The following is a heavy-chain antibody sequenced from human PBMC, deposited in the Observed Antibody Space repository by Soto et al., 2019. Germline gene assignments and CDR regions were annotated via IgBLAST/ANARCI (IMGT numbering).Heavy chain of an antibody. CDR3: GRADDFSDRLDY. CDR1: GGSISSGDFY. J-gene: IGHJ4*02. V-gene: IGHV4-30-4*08. D-gene: IGHD4-17*01. Sequence: PSETLSLTCTVSGGSISSGDFYWSWIRQPPGKGLELIGNIYYSGSTYYNPSLRSRAIMSVDTSQNQFSLKLSSLTAADTAVYCCGRADDFSDRLDYWGQGALVTVSS. CDR2: IYYSGST.